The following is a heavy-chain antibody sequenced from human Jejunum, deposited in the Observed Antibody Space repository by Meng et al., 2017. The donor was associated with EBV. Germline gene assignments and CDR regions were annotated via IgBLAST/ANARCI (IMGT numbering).Heavy chain of an antibody. V-gene: IGHV4-34*02. J-gene: IGHJ4*02. D-gene: IGHD3-16*02. CDR3: ARVAFSYTTRSLDS. Sequence: QVWIQPWGAVWLKPPATLSRTCAVYCGSFIGYYWSCIRQHPGKGLEWIGEINHSGSTNYNPSLRSRVTISVETSKNQFSLRLNSVTAADTAVYYCARVAFSYTTRSLDSWGQGTLVTVSS. CDR1: CGSFIGYY. CDR2: INHSGST.